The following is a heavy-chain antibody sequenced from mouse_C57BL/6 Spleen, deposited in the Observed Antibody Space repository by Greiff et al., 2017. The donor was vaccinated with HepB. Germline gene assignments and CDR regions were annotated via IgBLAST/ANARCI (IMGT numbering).Heavy chain of an antibody. D-gene: IGHD2-2*01. CDR2: IYWDDDK. CDR3: ARDGYDHAMDY. V-gene: IGHV8-12*01. CDR1: GFSLSTSGMG. Sequence: QVTLKESGPGILQSSQTLSLTCSFSGFSLSTSGMGVSWIRQPSGKGLEWLAHIYWDDDKRYNPSLKSRLTISKDTSRNQVFLKITSVDTADTATYYCARDGYDHAMDYWGQGTSVTVSS. J-gene: IGHJ4*01.